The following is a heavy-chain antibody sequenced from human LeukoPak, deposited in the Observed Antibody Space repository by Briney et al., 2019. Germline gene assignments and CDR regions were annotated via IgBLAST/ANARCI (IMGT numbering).Heavy chain of an antibody. CDR2: IYYSGST. CDR1: GGSINSYY. V-gene: IGHV4-59*01. D-gene: IGHD3-16*01. CDR3: ARDSPSRGDFWFDP. Sequence: PSETLSLTCTVSGGSINSYYWSWIRQPPGKGLEWIGYIYYSGSTNYNPSLKSRVTISVDTSKNQFSLKLSSVTAADTAVYYCARDSPSRGDFWFDPWGQGTLVTVSS. J-gene: IGHJ5*02.